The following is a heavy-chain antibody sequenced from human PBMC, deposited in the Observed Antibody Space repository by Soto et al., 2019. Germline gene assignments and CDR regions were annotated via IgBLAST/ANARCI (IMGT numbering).Heavy chain of an antibody. Sequence: QLQLQESGPGLVKPSETLSLTCTVSGGAISSSSYYWGWIRQPPGKGLEWIGSIYYSGSTYYNPSLKSRVTISVESTKNPVSLKLSCVTAAAAAVYCCARNTPAISISDHWGQGTMVTVSS. CDR2: IYYSGST. CDR3: ARNTPAISISDH. D-gene: IGHD2-15*01. V-gene: IGHV4-39*01. CDR1: GGAISSSSYY. J-gene: IGHJ4*02.